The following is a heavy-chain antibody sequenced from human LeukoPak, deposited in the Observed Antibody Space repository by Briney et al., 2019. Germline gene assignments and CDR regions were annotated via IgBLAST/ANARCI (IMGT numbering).Heavy chain of an antibody. D-gene: IGHD1-26*01. CDR1: GDSISSSNYY. Sequence: PSETLSLTCNVSGDSISSSNYYWGWIRQTPGKGLEWIGSIFYSGSTYYTPSLRCRVTMALDMSKNHFSLRLTSVTAADTAVYYCARQVAIVEPTDPNWFDSWGQGTLVTVSS. V-gene: IGHV4-39*07. CDR3: ARQVAIVEPTDPNWFDS. CDR2: IFYSGST. J-gene: IGHJ5*01.